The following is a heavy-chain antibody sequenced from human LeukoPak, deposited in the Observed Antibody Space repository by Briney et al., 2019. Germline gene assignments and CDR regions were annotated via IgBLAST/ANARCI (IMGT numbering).Heavy chain of an antibody. Sequence: SETLSLTCTVSGGSISSGGYFWTWIRQHPGKGLEWIGHIYYTGSTYYNPSLKSRVTISVDTSKNQFSLKLSSVTAADTAVYYCARLVYDFWSGYRSSSWGQGTLVTVSS. V-gene: IGHV4-31*03. CDR3: ARLVYDFWSGYRSSS. CDR1: GGSISSGGYF. CDR2: IYYTGST. J-gene: IGHJ5*02. D-gene: IGHD3-3*01.